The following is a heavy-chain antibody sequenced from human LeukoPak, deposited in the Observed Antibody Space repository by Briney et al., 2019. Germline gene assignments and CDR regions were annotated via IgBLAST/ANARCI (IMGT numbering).Heavy chain of an antibody. J-gene: IGHJ4*02. V-gene: IGHV3-21*06. CDR3: ARDRCSNSDCPFDY. Sequence: PGGSLRLSCVGSGFTFGIHGMNWVRQAPGKGLEWVSFISTSSTYIKYADSLKGRFTVSRGNVKSSLYLQMSSLTAEDTAVYYCARDRCSNSDCPFDYWGQGTLVTVSS. CDR2: ISTSSTYI. D-gene: IGHD2-21*02. CDR1: GFTFGIHG.